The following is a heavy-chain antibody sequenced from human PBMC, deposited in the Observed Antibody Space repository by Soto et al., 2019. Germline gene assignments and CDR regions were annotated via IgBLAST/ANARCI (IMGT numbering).Heavy chain of an antibody. CDR1: GGSISSGGYS. CDR2: IYHSGST. J-gene: IGHJ6*02. V-gene: IGHV4-30-2*01. Sequence: QLQLQESGSGLVKPSQTLSLTCAVSGGSISSGGYSWGWIRQPPGKGLEWIGYIYHSGSTYYNPSLKSRVTISVDGSKNQLSLNLIAVTAADTAVESCARVPDVWVQGTTVTVSS. CDR3: ARVPDV.